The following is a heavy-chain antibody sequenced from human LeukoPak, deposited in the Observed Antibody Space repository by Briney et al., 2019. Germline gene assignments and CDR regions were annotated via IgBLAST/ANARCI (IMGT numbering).Heavy chain of an antibody. V-gene: IGHV1-18*01. Sequence: ASVKVSCKASGYTFTSYGISWVRQAPGQGLEWMGWISAYNGNTNYAQKLQGRGTMTTDTSTSTAYMELRSLRSDDTAVYYCARARKLVGASGSDYWGQGTLVTVSS. D-gene: IGHD1-26*01. CDR3: ARARKLVGASGSDY. CDR1: GYTFTSYG. CDR2: ISAYNGNT. J-gene: IGHJ4*02.